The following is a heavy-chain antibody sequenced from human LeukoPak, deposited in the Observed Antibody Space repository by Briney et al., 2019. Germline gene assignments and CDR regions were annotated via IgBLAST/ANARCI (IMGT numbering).Heavy chain of an antibody. D-gene: IGHD1-26*01. Sequence: PGGSLRLSCAASGFTGFTFSSYAMSWVRQAPGKGLEWVSAISGSGGSTYYADSVKGRFTISRDNSKNTLYLQMNSLRAEDTAVYYCAKVPTQWEPFDYWGQGTLVTVSS. CDR3: AKVPTQWEPFDY. CDR1: GFTGFTFSSYA. V-gene: IGHV3-23*01. CDR2: ISGSGGST. J-gene: IGHJ4*02.